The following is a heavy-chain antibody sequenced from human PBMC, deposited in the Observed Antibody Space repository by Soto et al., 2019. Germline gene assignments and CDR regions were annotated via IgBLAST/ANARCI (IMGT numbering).Heavy chain of an antibody. CDR1: GFTFSSYA. CDR2: ISGSGDST. J-gene: IGHJ1*01. D-gene: IGHD6-19*01. Sequence: QPGGSLRLSCAASGFTFSSYAMSWVRQAPGKGLEWVSGISGSGDSTYYADSVKGRFTISRDNSKNTLYLQMNSLRAEDTAVYYCAKGVPGIAVAGTGYFQHWGQGTLVTVS. V-gene: IGHV3-23*01. CDR3: AKGVPGIAVAGTGYFQH.